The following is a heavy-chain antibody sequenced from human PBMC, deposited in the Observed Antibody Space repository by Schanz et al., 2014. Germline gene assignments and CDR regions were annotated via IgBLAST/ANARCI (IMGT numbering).Heavy chain of an antibody. J-gene: IGHJ5*02. Sequence: QVHLVQSGPEVKKPGSSVKVSCKASGGTFSSYTINWVRQAPGQGLELMGRLIPLLNITVYTQKFQGRVTLTADKPPATAYMELSSLRSDDTAVYYCGEYGSGSYTDTWGQGTLVTVSP. CDR3: GEYGSGSYTDT. V-gene: IGHV1-69*02. D-gene: IGHD3-10*01. CDR2: LIPLLNIT. CDR1: GGTFSSYT.